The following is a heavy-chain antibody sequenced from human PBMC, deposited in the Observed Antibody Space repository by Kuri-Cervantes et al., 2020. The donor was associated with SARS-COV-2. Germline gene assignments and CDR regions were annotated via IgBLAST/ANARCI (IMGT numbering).Heavy chain of an antibody. Sequence: ESLKISCAASGFTFSSYAMSWIRQPPGKGLEWIGEINHSGSTNYNPSLKSRVTISVDTSKNQFSLKLSSVTAADTAVYYCARARTAAAFVDYWGQGTLVTVSS. J-gene: IGHJ4*02. CDR2: INHSGST. CDR3: ARARTAAAFVDY. CDR1: GFTFSSYA. D-gene: IGHD6-13*01. V-gene: IGHV4-34*01.